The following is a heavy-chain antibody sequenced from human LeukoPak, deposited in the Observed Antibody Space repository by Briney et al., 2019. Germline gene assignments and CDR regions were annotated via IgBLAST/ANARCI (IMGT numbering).Heavy chain of an antibody. J-gene: IGHJ5*02. CDR1: GFTFSSYS. V-gene: IGHV3-30*03. D-gene: IGHD2-2*01. CDR2: ISYDGSNK. CDR3: ARGYCSSTSCRRDGRNWFDP. Sequence: PGGSLRLSCAASGFTFSSYSMNWVRQAPGKGLEWVAVISYDGSNKYYADSVKGRFTIPRDNSKNPLYLQMNSLRSDDTAVYYCARGYCSSTSCRRDGRNWFDPWGQGTLVTVSS.